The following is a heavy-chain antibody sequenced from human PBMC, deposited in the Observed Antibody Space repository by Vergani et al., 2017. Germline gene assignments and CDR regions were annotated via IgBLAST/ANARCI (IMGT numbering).Heavy chain of an antibody. J-gene: IGHJ5*02. V-gene: IGHV5-51*01. CDR1: GYSFTSYW. CDR2: IYPGDSDT. Sequence: EVQLVQSGAEVKKPGESLKISCKGSGYSFTSYWIGWVRQMPGKGLEWMGIIYPGDSDTSYSPSFQGQVTISADKSISTAYLQWSSLKASDTAMYYCARHLTLYSGSRDWFDPWGQGTLVTVSS. D-gene: IGHD6-13*01. CDR3: ARHLTLYSGSRDWFDP.